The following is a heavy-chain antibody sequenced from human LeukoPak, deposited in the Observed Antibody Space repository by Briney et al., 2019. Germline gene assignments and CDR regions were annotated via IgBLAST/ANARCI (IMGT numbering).Heavy chain of an antibody. V-gene: IGHV1-69*05. CDR1: GGTFSSYA. D-gene: IGHD6-13*01. Sequence: SVKVSCKASGGTFSSYAISWVRQAPGQGLEWMGGIIPIFGTANYAQKFQGRVTITTDKSTSTAYMELSSLRSEDTAVYYRAREVPAYSSSWYGGFDPWRQATLVSVCS. CDR2: IIPIFGTA. CDR3: AREVPAYSSSWYGGFDP. J-gene: IGHJ5*02.